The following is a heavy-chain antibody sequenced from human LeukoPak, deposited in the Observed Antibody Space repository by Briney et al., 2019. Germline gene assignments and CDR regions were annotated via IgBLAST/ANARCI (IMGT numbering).Heavy chain of an antibody. V-gene: IGHV3-64*01. CDR3: AKTKITLIVVANPNSGALDI. CDR1: GFTFSDYI. J-gene: IGHJ3*02. CDR2: ISGNGGNT. Sequence: GGSLRLSCAASGFTFSDYIMHWVRQAPGKGLECVSVISGNGGNTYYANSVKGRFTISRDNSKNTLYLQMGSLRVEDTAVYYCAKTKITLIVVANPNSGALDIWGQGTMVTVSS. D-gene: IGHD3-22*01.